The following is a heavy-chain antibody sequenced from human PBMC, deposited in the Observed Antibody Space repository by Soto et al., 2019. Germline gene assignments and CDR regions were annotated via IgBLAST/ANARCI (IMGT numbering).Heavy chain of an antibody. CDR1: GGIFTASA. CDR3: AVGFKLDYYSLDV. J-gene: IGHJ6*02. V-gene: IGHV1-69*01. Sequence: VQLVQSGAEVRKPGSSVKVSCRSSGGIFTASAISWVRQAPGQGPEWMGGVIPMFGTANYPQRFQGRVTINADESTNTVYMQLSSLRSEDTAVYFCAVGFKLDYYSLDVWGQGTTVTVSS. D-gene: IGHD3-10*01. CDR2: VIPMFGTA.